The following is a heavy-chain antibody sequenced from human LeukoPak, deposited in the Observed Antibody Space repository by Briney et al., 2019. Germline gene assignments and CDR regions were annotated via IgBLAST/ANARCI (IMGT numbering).Heavy chain of an antibody. J-gene: IGHJ4*02. CDR3: AKSPYSSSAFDY. D-gene: IGHD6-6*01. CDR1: GFTFSSYD. Sequence: GGSLRLSCAGSGFTFSSYDMNWVRQAPGKGLEWVSYISRSSTTIYYADSVQGRFTISRDNAKNSLYLQMNSLRAENTAVYYCAKSPYSSSAFDYWGQGTLVTVSS. CDR2: ISRSSTTI. V-gene: IGHV3-48*01.